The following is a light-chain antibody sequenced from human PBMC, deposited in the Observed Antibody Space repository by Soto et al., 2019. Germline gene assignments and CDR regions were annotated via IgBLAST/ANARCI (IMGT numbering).Light chain of an antibody. Sequence: IMVTQSPAALSLSPGDTATLTCRSTSSVHWHLAWYHVRPGQSPRLLISGSSVRANGVPERFSGGGAGTQFTLTIDGVQHEDVGVYSCQQYLQLQFTLGQGTKV. J-gene: IGKJ2*01. CDR2: GSS. CDR3: QQYLQLQFT. CDR1: SSVHWH. V-gene: IGKV3-15*01.